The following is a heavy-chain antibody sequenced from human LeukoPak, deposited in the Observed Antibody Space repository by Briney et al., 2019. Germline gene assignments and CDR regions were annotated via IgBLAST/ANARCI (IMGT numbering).Heavy chain of an antibody. J-gene: IGHJ4*02. V-gene: IGHV3-7*01. Sequence: GGSLRLSCAASGFTFSSYWMSWVRQAPGKGLEWVANIKQDGSEKYYVDSVKGRFTISRDNAKNSLYLQMNSLRAEDTAVYYCAREGSYGDWGPGFDYWGQGTLVTVSS. CDR3: AREGSYGDWGPGFDY. CDR1: GFTFSSYW. D-gene: IGHD4-17*01. CDR2: IKQDGSEK.